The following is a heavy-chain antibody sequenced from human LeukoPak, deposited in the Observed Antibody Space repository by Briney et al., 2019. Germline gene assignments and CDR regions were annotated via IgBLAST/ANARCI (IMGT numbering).Heavy chain of an antibody. CDR1: GYTFTNYG. D-gene: IGHD3-9*01. J-gene: IGHJ6*03. CDR3: ARQQLRYFDWLSPALSYYYYMDV. Sequence: ASVKVSCKASGYTFTNYGITWVRQAPGQGLEWMGWISIYNGNTDYAQKLQGRVTMTTDTSTSTAYMELRSLRSDDTAVYYCARQQLRYFDWLSPALSYYYYMDVWGKGTTVTVSS. CDR2: ISIYNGNT. V-gene: IGHV1-18*01.